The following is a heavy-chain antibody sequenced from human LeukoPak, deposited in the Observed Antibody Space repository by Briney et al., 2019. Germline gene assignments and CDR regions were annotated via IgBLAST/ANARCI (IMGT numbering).Heavy chain of an antibody. D-gene: IGHD3-10*01. CDR2: IYSGGST. CDR3: APNRALWFGELLYSWFDP. Sequence: GGSLRLSCAASGFTVSSNYMSWVRQAPGKGLEWVSVIYSGGSTYYADSVKGRFTISRDNSKNTLYLQMNSLRAEDTAVYYCAPNRALWFGELLYSWFDPWGQGTLVTVSS. V-gene: IGHV3-53*01. J-gene: IGHJ5*02. CDR1: GFTVSSNY.